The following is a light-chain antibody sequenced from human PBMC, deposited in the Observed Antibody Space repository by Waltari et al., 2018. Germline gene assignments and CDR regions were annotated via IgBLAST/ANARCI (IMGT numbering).Light chain of an antibody. V-gene: IGKV1-5*03. CDR2: KTF. CDR1: QSISTL. CDR3: QQYRSSSMFS. Sequence: DIQMTPSPSTLSASVGDRVTITCRASQSISTLLAWFQQKPGNPPKLLIYKTFNLERGVPSRFSGSGSGTEFTLTITSLQPDDFATYYCQQYRSSSMFSFGQGTKLEIK. J-gene: IGKJ2*03.